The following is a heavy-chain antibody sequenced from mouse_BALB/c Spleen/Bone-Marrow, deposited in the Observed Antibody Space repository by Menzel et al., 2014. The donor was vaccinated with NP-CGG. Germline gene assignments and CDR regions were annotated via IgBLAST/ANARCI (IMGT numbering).Heavy chain of an antibody. CDR1: GFSLTSYG. Sequence: VMLVESGPGLVAPSQSLSITCTVSGFSLTSYGVHWVRQPPGKGLEWLGVIWAGGSTNYNSALMSRLSISKDNSKSXVFLKMNSLQTDDTAMYYCASPIYCDYHMFAYWGQGTLVTVSA. J-gene: IGHJ3*01. CDR3: ASPIYCDYHMFAY. D-gene: IGHD2-4*01. V-gene: IGHV2-9*02. CDR2: IWAGGST.